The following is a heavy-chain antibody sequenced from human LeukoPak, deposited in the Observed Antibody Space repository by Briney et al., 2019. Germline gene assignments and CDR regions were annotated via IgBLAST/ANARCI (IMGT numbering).Heavy chain of an antibody. Sequence: SVKVSCKASGGTFSSYAISWVRQAPGQGLEWMGGIILIFGTANYAQKFQGRVTITADKSTSTAYMELSSLRSEDTAVYYCARRTMVWGVRNWFDPWGQGTLVTVSS. J-gene: IGHJ5*02. V-gene: IGHV1-69*06. CDR1: GGTFSSYA. D-gene: IGHD3-10*01. CDR2: IILIFGTA. CDR3: ARRTMVWGVRNWFDP.